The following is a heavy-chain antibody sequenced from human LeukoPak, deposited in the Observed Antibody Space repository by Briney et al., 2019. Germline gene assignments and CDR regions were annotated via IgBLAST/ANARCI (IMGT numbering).Heavy chain of an antibody. D-gene: IGHD1-1*01. CDR1: GFTFSTYW. CDR2: IKLDGSEK. J-gene: IGHJ4*02. CDR3: ARGGTWDLDY. Sequence: GGSLRLSCAASGFTFSTYWMTWVRQAPGKGLECVANIKLDGSEKYYVDSVEGRFTISRDNAKNSLYLQMNSLRAEDTALYYCARGGTWDLDYWGQGTLVTVSS. V-gene: IGHV3-7*01.